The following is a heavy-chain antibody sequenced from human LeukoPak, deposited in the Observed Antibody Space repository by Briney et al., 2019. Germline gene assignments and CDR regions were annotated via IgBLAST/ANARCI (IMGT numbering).Heavy chain of an antibody. CDR2: ISGSGTST. Sequence: PGGSLRLSCAASRFTFSTSALTWVRQAPAKGLEWVSGISGSGTSTYYADSVKGRFTISRDNSKSTLYLQMDGLRAEDTAVYYCAKVPPYSSGWYFDCWGQGTLVTVSS. J-gene: IGHJ4*02. V-gene: IGHV3-23*01. D-gene: IGHD6-19*01. CDR3: AKVPPYSSGWYFDC. CDR1: RFTFSTSA.